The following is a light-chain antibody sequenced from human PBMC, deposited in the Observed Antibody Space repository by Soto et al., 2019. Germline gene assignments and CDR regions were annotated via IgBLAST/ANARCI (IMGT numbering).Light chain of an antibody. V-gene: IGKV3-20*01. J-gene: IGKJ1*01. CDR1: QTVSSNY. CDR3: QQYGSSGT. CDR2: GAS. Sequence: EVLLTQSPYTLSLSPRERDTLSCRASQTVSSNYLAWCQQRPGQAPRLLIYGASNRATGIPDRFSGSGSGTDFTLTISRLEPEDFAVYYCQQYGSSGTFGQGTKVDI.